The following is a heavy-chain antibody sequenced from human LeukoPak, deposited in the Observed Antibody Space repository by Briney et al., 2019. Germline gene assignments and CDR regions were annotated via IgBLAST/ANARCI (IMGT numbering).Heavy chain of an antibody. Sequence: PGGSLRLSCAASGFTFSSYAMSWVRQAPGKGLEWVSAISGSGGSTYYADSVKGRFTISRDNSKNTLYLQMNSLRAEDTAVYYCAKDGSAAVAGLFDYWGQGTLVTVSA. CDR1: GFTFSSYA. D-gene: IGHD6-19*01. V-gene: IGHV3-23*01. CDR2: ISGSGGST. J-gene: IGHJ4*02. CDR3: AKDGSAAVAGLFDY.